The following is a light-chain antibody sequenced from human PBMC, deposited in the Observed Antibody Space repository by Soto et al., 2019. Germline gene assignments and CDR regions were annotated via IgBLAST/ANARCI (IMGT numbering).Light chain of an antibody. Sequence: QSVLTQPASVSGSPGQSITISCTGTSSDVGGYNYVSWYQQHPGKAPKLMIYEVSNRPSGVSNRFSGSNSGTTASLTISGLQAEDVADYYCSSYTSSSTRVFGTGTKVTVL. CDR1: SSDVGGYNY. CDR3: SSYTSSSTRV. J-gene: IGLJ1*01. V-gene: IGLV2-14*01. CDR2: EVS.